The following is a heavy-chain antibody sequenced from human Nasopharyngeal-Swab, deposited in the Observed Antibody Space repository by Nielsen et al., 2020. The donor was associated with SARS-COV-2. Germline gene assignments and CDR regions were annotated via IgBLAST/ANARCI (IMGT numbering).Heavy chain of an antibody. Sequence: ASVKVSCKASGYTFTGFYVHWVRQAPGQGLECLGRINPSNGVTIYAQKFQGRVTITRDTSNSTVDMELSRLRSDDTAVYYCARDIEEWLVVPSLSFDYWGQGTLVTISS. CDR2: INPSNGVT. D-gene: IGHD3-3*01. CDR1: GYTFTGFY. CDR3: ARDIEEWLVVPSLSFDY. J-gene: IGHJ4*02. V-gene: IGHV1-2*06.